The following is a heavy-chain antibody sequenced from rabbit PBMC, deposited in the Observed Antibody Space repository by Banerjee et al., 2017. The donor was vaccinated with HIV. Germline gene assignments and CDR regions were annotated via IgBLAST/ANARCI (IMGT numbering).Heavy chain of an antibody. CDR2: IYAGSSGST. Sequence: QEQLEESGGDLVKPGASLTLTCTASGFSFSSSYYMCWVRQAPGKGLEWIGCIYAGSSGSTYYASWAKGRFTISKTSSTTVTLQMTSLTAADTATYFCARAAANTGWNFNLWGQGTLVTVS. V-gene: IGHV1S45*01. CDR1: GFSFSSSYY. J-gene: IGHJ4*01. D-gene: IGHD7-1*01. CDR3: ARAAANTGWNFNL.